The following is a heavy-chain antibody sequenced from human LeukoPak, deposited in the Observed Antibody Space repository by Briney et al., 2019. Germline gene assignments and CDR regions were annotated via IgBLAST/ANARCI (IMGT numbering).Heavy chain of an antibody. CDR2: ISGSGGST. CDR3: ARVEAAATYYFDY. CDR1: GFTFSSYG. J-gene: IGHJ4*02. V-gene: IGHV3-23*01. D-gene: IGHD6-13*01. Sequence: GGSLRLSCAASGFTFSSYGMSWVRQAPGKGLEWVSAISGSGGSTYYADSVKGRFTISRDNAKNSLYLQMNSLRAEDTAVYYCARVEAAATYYFDYWGQGTLVTVSS.